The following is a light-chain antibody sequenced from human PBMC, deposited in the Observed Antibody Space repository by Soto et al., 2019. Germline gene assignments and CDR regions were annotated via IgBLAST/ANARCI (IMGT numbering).Light chain of an antibody. CDR3: SSYAGSNNFGVV. Sequence: QSALTQPPSASGSPGQLVTISCTGTSSDVGGYNYVSWYQQHPGKAPKLMIYEVSKRPSGVPDRFSGSKSGNTASLTVSGLQAEDEADYYCSSYAGSNNFGVVFGGGTKVTVL. CDR1: SSDVGGYNY. CDR2: EVS. V-gene: IGLV2-8*01. J-gene: IGLJ2*01.